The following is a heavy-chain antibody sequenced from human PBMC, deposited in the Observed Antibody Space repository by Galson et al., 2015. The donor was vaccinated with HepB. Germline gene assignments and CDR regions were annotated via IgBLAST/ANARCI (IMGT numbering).Heavy chain of an antibody. D-gene: IGHD2-2*01. CDR2: ISYDGSNK. CDR3: ARDLRYCTSTSCYFEYSLDY. CDR1: GFTFSIYA. J-gene: IGHJ4*02. V-gene: IGHV3-30-3*01. Sequence: SLRLSCAASGFTFSIYAMHWVRQAPGKGLEWVAVISYDGSNKYYADAVKGRFTISRDNSKNTLHLQMNTLRTEDTAVYYSARDLRYCTSTSCYFEYSLDYWVQGPLVTVSS.